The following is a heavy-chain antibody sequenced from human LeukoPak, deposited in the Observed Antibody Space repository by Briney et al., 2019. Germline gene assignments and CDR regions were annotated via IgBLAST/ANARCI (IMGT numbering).Heavy chain of an antibody. CDR3: AKDPRGYSYAEFDY. CDR1: GFTFSSYA. V-gene: IGHV3-23*01. Sequence: GGSLRLSCAASGFTFSSYAMSWVRQAPGKGLEWVSAISGSGGSTYYADSVKGRFTISRDNSKNTLYLQMNSLRVEDTAVYYCAKDPRGYSYAEFDYWGQGTLVTVSS. D-gene: IGHD5-18*01. J-gene: IGHJ4*02. CDR2: ISGSGGST.